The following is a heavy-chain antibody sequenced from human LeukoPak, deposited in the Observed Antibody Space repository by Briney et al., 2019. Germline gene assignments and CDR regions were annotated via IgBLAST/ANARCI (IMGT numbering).Heavy chain of an antibody. CDR2: IYPGDSDT. V-gene: IGHV5-51*01. J-gene: IGHJ4*02. D-gene: IGHD3-22*01. Sequence: GESLKISCKGSGYRFTSYWIGWVRQMPGKGLEWMGIIYPGDSDTRYSPSFQGQVTISADKSISTAYLQWSSLKASDTAMYYCARLPPNKYYYDSSGYYIDYWGQGTLVTVSS. CDR1: GYRFTSYW. CDR3: ARLPPNKYYYDSSGYYIDY.